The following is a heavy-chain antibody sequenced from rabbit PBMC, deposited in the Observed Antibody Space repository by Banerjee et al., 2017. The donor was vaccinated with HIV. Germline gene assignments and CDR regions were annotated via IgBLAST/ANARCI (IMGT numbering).Heavy chain of an antibody. Sequence: QEQLEESGGDLVKPEGSLTLTCTASGFSFSYKYVMCWVRQAPGKGLEWIACINTSSGNTVYANWAKGRFTISKTSSTTVTLQMTSLTAADTATYFCARDGSGWGANFNLWGPGTLVTVS. J-gene: IGHJ4*01. D-gene: IGHD4-1*01. V-gene: IGHV1S45*01. CDR2: INTSSGNT. CDR1: GFSFSYKYV. CDR3: ARDGSGWGANFNL.